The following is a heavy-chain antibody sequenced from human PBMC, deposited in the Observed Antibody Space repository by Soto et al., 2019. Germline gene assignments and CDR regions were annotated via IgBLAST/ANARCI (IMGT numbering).Heavy chain of an antibody. CDR3: ARSTGYGDSYFDY. CDR2: IYYSGST. J-gene: IGHJ4*02. D-gene: IGHD4-17*01. V-gene: IGHV4-59*01. Sequence: SEPLSLTYTVSCGSTNDYKWSWIRQPPGKGLEWIGYIYYSGSTNYNPSLKSRVTISGDTSKNQFSLRLRSVTAADTAVYFCARSTGYGDSYFDYWGQGALVTVSS. CDR1: CGSTNDYK.